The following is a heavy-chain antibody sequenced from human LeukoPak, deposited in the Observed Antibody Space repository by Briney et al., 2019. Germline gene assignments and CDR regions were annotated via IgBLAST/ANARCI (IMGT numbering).Heavy chain of an antibody. CDR1: GFTFSNYA. CDR2: ISGSGGDT. Sequence: GGSLRLSCAASGFTFSNYAMSWVRQAPGKGLEWVSTISGSGGDTYYADYVKGRFTIPRDNSKSTLYLQMNSLRAEDTAVYYCAKDYDFWSGYYRHYFDYWGQGTLVTVSS. J-gene: IGHJ4*02. CDR3: AKDYDFWSGYYRHYFDY. D-gene: IGHD3-3*01. V-gene: IGHV3-23*01.